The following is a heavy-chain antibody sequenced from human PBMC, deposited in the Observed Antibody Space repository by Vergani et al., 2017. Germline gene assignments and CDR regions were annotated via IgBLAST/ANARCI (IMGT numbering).Heavy chain of an antibody. CDR3: ARVDTAMSRFDP. CDR2: INHSGST. V-gene: IGHV4-34*01. J-gene: IGHJ5*02. D-gene: IGHD5-18*01. CDR1: GGSFSGYY. Sequence: QVQLQQWGAGLLKPSETLSLTCAVYGGSFSGYYWSWIRQPPGKGLEWIGEINHSGSTNYNPSLKSRVTISVDTSKNQFSLKLSSVTAADTAVYYCARVDTAMSRFDPWGQGTLVTVSS.